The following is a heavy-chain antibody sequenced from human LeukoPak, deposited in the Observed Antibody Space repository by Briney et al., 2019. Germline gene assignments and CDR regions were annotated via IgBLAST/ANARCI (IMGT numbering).Heavy chain of an antibody. CDR3: AKDTAAAKYDFDY. D-gene: IGHD6-13*01. CDR1: GFSFSSFG. CDR2: VRYDGNNK. J-gene: IGHJ4*02. Sequence: GGSLRLSCAASGFSFSSFGMHWVRQAPGKGLEWVAFVRYDGNNKYYADSVKGRFTISRDNSKSTLYLQMDSLRAEDTAMYYCAKDTAAAKYDFDYGGQGTLVTVSS. V-gene: IGHV3-30*02.